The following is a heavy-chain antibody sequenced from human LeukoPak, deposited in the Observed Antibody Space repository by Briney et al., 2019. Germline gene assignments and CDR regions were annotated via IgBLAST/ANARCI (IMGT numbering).Heavy chain of an antibody. CDR2: ISGTGGSV. CDR3: ARETNAPYSYEDREWGVEP. V-gene: IGHV3-23*01. D-gene: IGHD1-26*01. J-gene: IGHJ5*02. CDR1: GFTFSTYA. Sequence: GGSLRLSCAASGFTFSTYAMTWVRQAPGGGREWVSLISGTGGSVHCVDSVRGRFTISRDNAKNTLYLQMNRLRDEDTAVYYCARETNAPYSYEDREWGVEPWGQGTLVTVSS.